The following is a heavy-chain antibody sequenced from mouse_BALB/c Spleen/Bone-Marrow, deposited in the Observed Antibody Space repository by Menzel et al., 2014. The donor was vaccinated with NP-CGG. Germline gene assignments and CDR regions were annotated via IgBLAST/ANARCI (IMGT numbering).Heavy chain of an antibody. J-gene: IGHJ3*01. CDR1: GFSIKDTY. CDR3: ASYYYGSSGFAY. Sequence: VQLXQSGAELVKPGASVKLSCTASGFSIKDTYMHWVKQRPEQGLEWIGRIDPANGNTKYDPKFQGKATITADTSSNTAYLQLSSLTSEDTAVYYCASYYYGSSGFAYWGQGTLVTVSA. V-gene: IGHV14-3*02. CDR2: IDPANGNT. D-gene: IGHD1-1*01.